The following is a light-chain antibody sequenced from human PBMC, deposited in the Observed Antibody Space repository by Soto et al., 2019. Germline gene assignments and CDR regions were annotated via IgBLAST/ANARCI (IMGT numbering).Light chain of an antibody. CDR3: CSYAGSNTWV. CDR1: SSDVGNYKL. CDR2: EVN. V-gene: IGLV2-23*02. Sequence: QSALTQPASVSGSPGQSITISCTGTSSDVGNYKLVSWYQQHPGRAPKVIIYEVNNRPSGLSNRISASKSGNTASLTISGLEAEDEADYYCCSYAGSNTWVFGGGTKLTVL. J-gene: IGLJ3*02.